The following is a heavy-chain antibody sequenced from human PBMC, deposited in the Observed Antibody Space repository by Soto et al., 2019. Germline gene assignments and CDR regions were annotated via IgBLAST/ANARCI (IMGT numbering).Heavy chain of an antibody. CDR2: ISYDGSNK. V-gene: IGHV3-30*18. CDR3: AKDAGVDTAIDY. Sequence: PGGSLRLSCAASGFTFRSYGIHWVRQAPGKGLEWVAVISYDGSNKYYADSVKGRFTISRDNSKNTLYLQMNSLRAEDTAVYYCAKDAGVDTAIDYWGQGTLVTVSS. D-gene: IGHD5-18*01. CDR1: GFTFRSYG. J-gene: IGHJ4*02.